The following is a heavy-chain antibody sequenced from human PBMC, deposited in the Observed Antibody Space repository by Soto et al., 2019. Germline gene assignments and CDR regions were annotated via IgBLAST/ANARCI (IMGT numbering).Heavy chain of an antibody. CDR2: ISSSSSYI. V-gene: IGHV3-21*01. Sequence: GSLRLSCAASGFTFSSYSMNWVRQAPGKGLEWVSSISSSSSYIYYADSVKGRFTISRDNAKNSLYLQMNSLRAEDTAVYYCARDPGDYGDPFDYWGQGTLVTVSS. CDR1: GFTFSSYS. D-gene: IGHD4-17*01. CDR3: ARDPGDYGDPFDY. J-gene: IGHJ4*02.